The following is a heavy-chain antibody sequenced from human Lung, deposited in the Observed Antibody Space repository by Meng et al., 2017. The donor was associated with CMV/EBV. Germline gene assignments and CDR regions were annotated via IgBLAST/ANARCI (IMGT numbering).Heavy chain of an antibody. V-gene: IGHV3-21*01. D-gene: IGHD3-3*01. Sequence: GESLKISCAASGFTFSSYSMNWVRQAPGKGLEWVSSISSSSSYIYYADSVKGRFTISRDNAKNSLYLQMNSLRAEDTAVYYCARDGSFWSGYYAPVAFDIWGQGTMVTVSS. J-gene: IGHJ3*02. CDR2: ISSSSSYI. CDR1: GFTFSSYS. CDR3: ARDGSFWSGYYAPVAFDI.